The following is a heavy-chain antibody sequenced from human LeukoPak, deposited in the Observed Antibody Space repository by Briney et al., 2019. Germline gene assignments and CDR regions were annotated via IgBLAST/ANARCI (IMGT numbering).Heavy chain of an antibody. CDR1: GGTFSSYA. J-gene: IGHJ3*02. V-gene: IGHV1-46*01. D-gene: IGHD6-13*01. Sequence: VASVKVSCKASGGTFSSYAISWVRQAPGQGLEWMGIINPSGGSTSYAQKFQGRVTMTRDTSISTAYMELSSLRSDDTAVYYCARLAAALHFHAFNIWGQGTMVTVCS. CDR3: ARLAAALHFHAFNI. CDR2: INPSGGST.